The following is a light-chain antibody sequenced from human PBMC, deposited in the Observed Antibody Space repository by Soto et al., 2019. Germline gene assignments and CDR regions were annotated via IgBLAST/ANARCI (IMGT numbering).Light chain of an antibody. CDR3: QQSSNWPPLS. Sequence: EIVLTQSPATLSLSPGERATLSCRASQSVSSYLAWYHQKPGLAPRLLIYDASNGATGIPARFSGSGSGTDFSLTISSLELEDFAVYYCQQSSNWPPLSFGGGTKVEIK. J-gene: IGKJ4*01. CDR1: QSVSSY. V-gene: IGKV3-11*01. CDR2: DAS.